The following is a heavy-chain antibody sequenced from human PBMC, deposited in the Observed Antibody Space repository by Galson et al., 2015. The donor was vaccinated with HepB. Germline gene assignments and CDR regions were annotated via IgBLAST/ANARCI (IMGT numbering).Heavy chain of an antibody. Sequence: SLRLSCEASGFTFSNYWMHWVRQVPGKGLVWVSRINSDGSSTSYADSVKGRFTISRDNAKNTLYLQMNSLRAEDTAVYYCARVTMVRGVINWGQGTLVTVSS. CDR1: GFTFSNYW. J-gene: IGHJ4*02. V-gene: IGHV3-74*01. CDR2: INSDGSST. CDR3: ARVTMVRGVIN. D-gene: IGHD3-10*01.